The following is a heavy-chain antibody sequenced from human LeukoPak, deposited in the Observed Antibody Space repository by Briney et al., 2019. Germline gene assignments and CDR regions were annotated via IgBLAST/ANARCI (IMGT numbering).Heavy chain of an antibody. CDR3: ARVTGVFDY. J-gene: IGHJ4*02. CDR2: IYYSGST. CDR1: GGSFSGYY. Sequence: PSETLSLTCAVYGGSFSGYYWSWIRQPPGKGLEWIGSIYYSGSTYYNPSLKSRVTISVDTSKNQFSLKLSSVTAADTAVYYCARVTGVFDYWGQGTLVTVSS. V-gene: IGHV4-34*01. D-gene: IGHD1-14*01.